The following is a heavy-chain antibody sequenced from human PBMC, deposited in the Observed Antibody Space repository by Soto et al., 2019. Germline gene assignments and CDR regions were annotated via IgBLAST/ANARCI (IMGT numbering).Heavy chain of an antibody. J-gene: IGHJ3*02. V-gene: IGHV3-13*01. CDR2: IGTAGDT. CDR3: ARGDYYDSSGYYSPSAFDI. CDR1: GFTFSSYD. D-gene: IGHD3-22*01. Sequence: PGGSLRLSCAASGFTFSSYDMHWVRQATGKGLEWVSAIGTAGDTYYPGSVKGRFTISRENAKNSLYLQMNSLRAGDTAVYYCARGDYYDSSGYYSPSAFDIWGQGTMVTV.